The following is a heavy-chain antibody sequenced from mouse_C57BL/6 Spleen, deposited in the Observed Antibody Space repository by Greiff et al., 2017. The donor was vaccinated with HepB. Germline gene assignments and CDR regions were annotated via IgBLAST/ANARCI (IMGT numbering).Heavy chain of an antibody. V-gene: IGHV14-4*01. CDR2: IDPENGDT. CDR3: TTGNYDYSWFAY. J-gene: IGHJ3*01. CDR1: GFNIKDDY. Sequence: VQLKESGAELVRPGASVKLSCTASGFNIKDDYMHWVKQRPEQGLEWIGWIDPENGDTEYASKFQGKATITADTSSNTAYLQLSSLTSEDTAVYYCTTGNYDYSWFAYWGQGTLVTVSA. D-gene: IGHD2-4*01.